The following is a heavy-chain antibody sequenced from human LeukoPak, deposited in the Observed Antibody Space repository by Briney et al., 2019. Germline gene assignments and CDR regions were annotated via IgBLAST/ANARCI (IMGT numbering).Heavy chain of an antibody. CDR2: ISSSSSTI. V-gene: IGHV3-48*01. Sequence: PGGSLRLSCAVSGFTFSSYTMNWVRQAPWKGLEWVSYISSSSSTIYYADSVKGRFTISRDNAKNSLYLQMNSLRAEDTAVYYCARDPRGYMDVWGKGTTVTVSS. J-gene: IGHJ6*03. CDR3: ARDPRGYMDV. CDR1: GFTFSSYT.